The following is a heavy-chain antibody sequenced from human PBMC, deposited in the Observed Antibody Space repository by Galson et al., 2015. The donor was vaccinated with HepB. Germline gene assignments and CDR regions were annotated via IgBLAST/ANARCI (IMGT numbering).Heavy chain of an antibody. CDR3: ARTSGYSGYDYFDY. Sequence: SLRLSCAASGFTFSSYAMHWVRQAPGKGLEWVAVISYDGSNKYYADSVKGRFTISRDNSKNTLHLQMNSLRAEDTAVYYCARTSGYSGYDYFDYWGQGTLVTVSS. J-gene: IGHJ4*02. V-gene: IGHV3-30-3*01. CDR1: GFTFSSYA. D-gene: IGHD5-12*01. CDR2: ISYDGSNK.